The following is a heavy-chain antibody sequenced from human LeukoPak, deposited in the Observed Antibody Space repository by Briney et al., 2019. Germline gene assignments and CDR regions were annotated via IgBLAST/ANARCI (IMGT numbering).Heavy chain of an antibody. CDR3: AKGIYSSGWSYFDY. J-gene: IGHJ4*01. D-gene: IGHD6-19*01. CDR1: GFTFSNSA. CDR2: LSGSGITT. V-gene: IGHV3-23*01. Sequence: GGSLRLSCAASGFTFSNSAMSWVRQAPGKGLEWVSTLSGSGITTYYADSVKGRFTISRDNSKNTLYLQMNTLRAEDSALYYCAKGIYSSGWSYFDYWDHGTLVTVSS.